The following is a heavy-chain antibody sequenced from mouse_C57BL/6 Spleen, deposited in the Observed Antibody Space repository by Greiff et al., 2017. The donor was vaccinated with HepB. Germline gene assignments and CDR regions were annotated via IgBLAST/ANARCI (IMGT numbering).Heavy chain of an antibody. J-gene: IGHJ4*01. Sequence: QVHVKQPGAELVKPGASVKLSCKASGYTFTSYWMHWVKQRPGQGLEWIGMIHPNSGSTNYNEKFKSKATLTVDKSSSTAYMQLSSLTSEDSAVYYCARSEDYDYEDYAMDYWGQGTSVTVSS. CDR3: ARSEDYDYEDYAMDY. CDR1: GYTFTSYW. D-gene: IGHD2-4*01. CDR2: IHPNSGST. V-gene: IGHV1-64*01.